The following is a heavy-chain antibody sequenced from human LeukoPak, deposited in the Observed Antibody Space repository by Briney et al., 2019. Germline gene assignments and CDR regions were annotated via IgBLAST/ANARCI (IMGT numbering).Heavy chain of an antibody. V-gene: IGHV4-59*01. CDR3: ATSVKYCSGGSCYSEAFDI. CDR2: IYYSGST. CDR1: GGSISSYY. Sequence: SETLSLTCTVSGGSISSYYWSWIRQPPGKGLEWIGYIYYSGSTNYNPSLKSRVTISVDTSENQFSLKLSSVTAADTAVYYCATSVKYCSGGSCYSEAFDIWGQGTMVTVSS. D-gene: IGHD2-15*01. J-gene: IGHJ3*02.